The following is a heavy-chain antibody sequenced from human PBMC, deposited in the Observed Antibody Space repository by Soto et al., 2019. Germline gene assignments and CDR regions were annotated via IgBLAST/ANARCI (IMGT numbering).Heavy chain of an antibody. D-gene: IGHD6-19*01. J-gene: IGHJ4*02. CDR2: MNPNSGNT. V-gene: IGHV1-8*01. Sequence: QVQLVQSGAEVKKPGASVKVSCKASGYTFTSYDINWVRQATGQGLEWMGWMNPNSGNTGYAQKFQGRVTMTRNTSISTAYMELSSLRSEDTAVYYCARGLKSWAKWLVLGVDYWGQGTLVTVSS. CDR1: GYTFTSYD. CDR3: ARGLKSWAKWLVLGVDY.